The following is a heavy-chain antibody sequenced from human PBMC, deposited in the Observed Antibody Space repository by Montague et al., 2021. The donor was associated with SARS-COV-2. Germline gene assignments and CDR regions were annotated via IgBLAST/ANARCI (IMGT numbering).Heavy chain of an antibody. CDR1: GASITSSNW. Sequence: SETLSLTCTVSGASITSSNWWNWARQPPGKGLEWIGQIYHSGSTNYNPSLKSRLTPSLDKSKNQFSLNLSSVTAADTAVYYCARQIQQVVLSPAKLTNWFDPWGLGTLVTVAS. J-gene: IGHJ5*02. D-gene: IGHD2-15*01. CDR2: IYHSGST. CDR3: ARQIQQVVLSPAKLTNWFDP. V-gene: IGHV4-4*02.